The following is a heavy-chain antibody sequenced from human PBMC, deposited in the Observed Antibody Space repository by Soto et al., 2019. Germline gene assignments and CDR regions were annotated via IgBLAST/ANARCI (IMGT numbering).Heavy chain of an antibody. CDR2: ISSSSSTI. CDR3: ARDDGVGDIVVVVAAYYYYYGMDV. V-gene: IGHV3-48*02. CDR1: GFTFSSYS. Sequence: GGSLRLSCAASGFTFSSYSMNWVRQAPGKGLEWVSYISSSSSTIYYADSVKGRFTISRDNAKNSLYLQMNSLRDEDTAVYYCARDDGVGDIVVVVAAYYYYYGMDVWGQGTTVTVSS. D-gene: IGHD2-15*01. J-gene: IGHJ6*02.